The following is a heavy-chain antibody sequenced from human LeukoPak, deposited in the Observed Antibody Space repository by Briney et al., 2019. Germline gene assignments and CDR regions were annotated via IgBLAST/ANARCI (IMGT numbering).Heavy chain of an antibody. Sequence: PGGSLRLSCEASGFTFNGHWMHWVRQAPGKGLVWVSLINGDGSTISYADSVKGRFTISRDNAKNTLYLQLNSLRGEDTALYFCATAYSGFAYNGFDPWGQGALVTVSS. V-gene: IGHV3-74*01. CDR2: INGDGSTI. D-gene: IGHD5-12*01. CDR1: GFTFNGHW. J-gene: IGHJ5*02. CDR3: ATAYSGFAYNGFDP.